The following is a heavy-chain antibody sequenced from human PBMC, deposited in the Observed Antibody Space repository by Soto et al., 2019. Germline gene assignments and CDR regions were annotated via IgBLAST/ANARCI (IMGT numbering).Heavy chain of an antibody. V-gene: IGHV4-31*03. CDR3: AGTSSSWHHSFDF. D-gene: IGHD6-13*01. CDR1: GGSISSGSYY. J-gene: IGHJ4*02. Sequence: QVQLQESGPGLVKPSQTLSLTCTVSGGSISSGSYYWTWIRQHPGKGLEWIGYIYYSGSTYYNPSLKSRVTISLEMSKNQFSLKLNSVTAADTAVYYCAGTSSSWHHSFDFWGQGTLVTVSS. CDR2: IYYSGST.